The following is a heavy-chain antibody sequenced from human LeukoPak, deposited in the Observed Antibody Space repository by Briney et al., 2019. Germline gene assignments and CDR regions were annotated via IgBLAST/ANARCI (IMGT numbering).Heavy chain of an antibody. CDR2: INHMGTT. J-gene: IGHJ4*02. CDR1: GGSFSGYY. V-gene: IGHV4-34*01. Sequence: KTSESLSLTCAVYGGSFSGYYWSWIRQPPGKGLEWIGEINHMGTTNYNPSLKSRVTISVDTSKNQFSLKLSSVTAADTAVYYCARGDYDILTGYYRDRSTSPTNYWGQGTLVTVSS. CDR3: ARGDYDILTGYYRDRSTSPTNY. D-gene: IGHD3-9*01.